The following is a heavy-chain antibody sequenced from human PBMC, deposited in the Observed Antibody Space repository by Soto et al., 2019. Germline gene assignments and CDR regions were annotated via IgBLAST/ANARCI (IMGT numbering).Heavy chain of an antibody. Sequence: QVQLQESGPGLVKPSQTLSLTCTVSGGSISSGDYYWSWIRQPPGKGLEWIGYFYYSGSTYYNPSLKSRVTISVDTSKNQFSRKLSSVTAADTAVYYCARDETYGSGSYYPFDPWGQGTLVTVSS. CDR2: FYYSGST. CDR3: ARDETYGSGSYYPFDP. V-gene: IGHV4-30-4*01. CDR1: GGSISSGDYY. J-gene: IGHJ5*02. D-gene: IGHD3-10*01.